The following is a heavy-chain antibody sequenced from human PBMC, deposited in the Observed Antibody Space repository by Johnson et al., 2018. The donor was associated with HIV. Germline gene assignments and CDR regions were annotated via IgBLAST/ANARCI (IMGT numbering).Heavy chain of an antibody. J-gene: IGHJ3*02. D-gene: IGHD5-24*01. CDR2: IKQDGSEK. V-gene: IGHV3-7*01. CDR1: GFTFSSYW. Sequence: VQLVESGGGLVQPGGSLRLSCAASGFTFSSYWMSWVRQAPGKGLEWVANIKQDGSEKYYVDSVKGRITISRDNAKNSLYLQMNSLRAEDTAVYYCARDQWMAGDAFDICGQGTVVTVSS. CDR3: ARDQWMAGDAFDI.